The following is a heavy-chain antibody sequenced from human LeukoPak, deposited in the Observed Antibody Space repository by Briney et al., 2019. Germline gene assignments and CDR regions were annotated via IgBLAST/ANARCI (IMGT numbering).Heavy chain of an antibody. V-gene: IGHV4-31*03. CDR2: IYYSGST. CDR1: GGSISSGGYY. D-gene: IGHD3-3*01. CDR3: ASTILWYFDL. Sequence: PSQTLSLTCTVSGGSISSGGYYWSWIRQHPGKGLEWIGYIYYSGSTHYNPSLKSRVTISVDTSKNQFPLKLSSVTAADTAVYYCASTILWYFDLWGRGTLVTVSS. J-gene: IGHJ2*01.